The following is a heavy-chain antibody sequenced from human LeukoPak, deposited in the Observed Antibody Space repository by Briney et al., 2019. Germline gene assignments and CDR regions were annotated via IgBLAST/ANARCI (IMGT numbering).Heavy chain of an antibody. V-gene: IGHV3-23*01. CDR3: ARHADPRKDSSNDKYFDY. J-gene: IGHJ4*02. Sequence: GGSLRLSCAASGFTVSSNEMSWVRQAPGRGLEWVSAISRSGGNTYYADSVKGQFTVSRDNSRNTLYLQLNSLRAEDTAVYFCARHADPRKDSSNDKYFDYWGQGTLLTVSS. CDR1: GFTVSSNE. D-gene: IGHD1-1*01. CDR2: ISRSGGNT.